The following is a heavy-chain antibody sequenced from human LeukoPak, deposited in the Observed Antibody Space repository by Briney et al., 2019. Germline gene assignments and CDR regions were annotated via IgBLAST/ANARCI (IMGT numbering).Heavy chain of an antibody. CDR3: ATYFYVWGSYYNY. Sequence: ASVKVSCKASGYTFTSYDINWVRQATGQGLEWMGWMNPNSGNTGYAQKFQGRVTMTRNTSISTAYMELSSLRSEDTAVYYCATYFYVWGSYYNYWGQGTLATVSS. CDR1: GYTFTSYD. D-gene: IGHD3-16*01. J-gene: IGHJ4*02. V-gene: IGHV1-8*01. CDR2: MNPNSGNT.